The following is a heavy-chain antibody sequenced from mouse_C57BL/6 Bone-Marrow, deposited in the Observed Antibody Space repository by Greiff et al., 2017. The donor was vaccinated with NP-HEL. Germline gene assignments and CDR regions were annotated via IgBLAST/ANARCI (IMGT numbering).Heavy chain of an antibody. V-gene: IGHV2-9-1*01. CDR2: ILTRGGP. CDR1: GFSLTRYA. J-gene: IGHJ2*01. D-gene: IGHD1-1*01. Sequence: QVQLKQSGPGLVAPSQSLSITCPVSGFSLTRYALSCVRPPPGKGLEWLVVILTRGGPNYYSALKSRLSISKDNSKSQDFLKMNSMQTDDTARYYCARKAPNDYGFDDWGQGTTLTVSS. CDR3: ARKAPNDYGFDD.